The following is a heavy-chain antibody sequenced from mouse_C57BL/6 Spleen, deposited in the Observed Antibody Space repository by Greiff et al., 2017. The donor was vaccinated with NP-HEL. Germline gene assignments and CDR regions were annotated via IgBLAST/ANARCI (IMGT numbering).Heavy chain of an antibody. CDR1: GFTFSSYA. D-gene: IGHD2-4*01. Sequence: EVKLMESGGGLVKPGGSLKLSCAASGFTFSSYAISWVRQTPEKRLEWVATISDGGSYTYYPDNVKGRFTISRDNAKNNLYLQMSHLKSEDTAMYYCARERDDYDVGYFDVWGTGTTVTVSS. V-gene: IGHV5-4*01. CDR3: ARERDDYDVGYFDV. CDR2: ISDGGSYT. J-gene: IGHJ1*03.